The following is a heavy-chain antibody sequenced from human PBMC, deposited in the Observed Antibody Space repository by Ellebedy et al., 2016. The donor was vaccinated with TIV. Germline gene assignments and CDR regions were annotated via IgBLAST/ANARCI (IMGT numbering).Heavy chain of an antibody. J-gene: IGHJ4*02. V-gene: IGHV3-74*01. CDR2: VNSDVSKT. Sequence: HTGGSLRLSCAASGFIFLNYWIXWVRHAPGKGXMWVSHVNSDVSKTTYADSVKGRFTVSRDNAKDTLYLQMKSLRAEDTAVYYCARARRGGPTGTLLDYWGQGALVTVTS. CDR3: ARARRGGPTGTLLDY. CDR1: GFIFLNYW. D-gene: IGHD1-14*01.